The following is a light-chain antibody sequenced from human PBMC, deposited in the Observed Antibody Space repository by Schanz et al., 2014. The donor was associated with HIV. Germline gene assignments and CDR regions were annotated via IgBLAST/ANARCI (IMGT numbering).Light chain of an antibody. CDR3: QQYGNSPRT. CDR1: QSVSIN. CDR2: GAS. J-gene: IGKJ2*02. Sequence: EIVMTQSPATLSVSPGEGATLSCRASQSVSINLAWYQQKPGQAPRLLIFGASTRATDISARFSGSGSGTDFTLTINSLEPEDFAVYYCQQYGNSPRTFGQGTKLEIK. V-gene: IGKV3-15*01.